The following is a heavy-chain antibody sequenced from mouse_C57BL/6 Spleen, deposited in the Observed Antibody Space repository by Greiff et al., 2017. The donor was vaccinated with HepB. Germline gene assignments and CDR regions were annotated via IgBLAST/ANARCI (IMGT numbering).Heavy chain of an antibody. V-gene: IGHV1-62-2*01. D-gene: IGHD1-1*01. CDR2: FYPGSGSI. CDR1: GYTFTEYT. Sequence: VKLMESGAELVKPGASVKLSCKASGYTFTEYTIHWVKQRSGQGLEWIGWFYPGSGSIKYNEKFKDKATLTADKSSSTVYMELSRLTSEDSAVYFCARHGPLYYGSSPWFAYWGQGTLVTVSA. CDR3: ARHGPLYYGSSPWFAY. J-gene: IGHJ3*01.